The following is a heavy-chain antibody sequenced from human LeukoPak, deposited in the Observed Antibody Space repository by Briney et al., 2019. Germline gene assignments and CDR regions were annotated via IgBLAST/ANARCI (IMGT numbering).Heavy chain of an antibody. CDR2: ISSSSSSYI. D-gene: IGHD4-17*01. Sequence: GGSLRLSCAASGFTFSSYSMNWVRQAPGKGLEWVSSISSSSSSYIYYADSVKGRFTISRDNAKNSLYLQMNSLRAEDTAVYYCARGDDYGDYGGYWGQGTLVTVSS. CDR3: ARGDDYGDYGGY. CDR1: GFTFSSYS. V-gene: IGHV3-21*01. J-gene: IGHJ4*02.